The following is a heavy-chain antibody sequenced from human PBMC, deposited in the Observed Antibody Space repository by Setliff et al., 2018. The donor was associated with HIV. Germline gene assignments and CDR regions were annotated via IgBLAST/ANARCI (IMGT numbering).Heavy chain of an antibody. J-gene: IGHJ4*02. CDR3: ASYRKAARWLQLGGNFYY. CDR2: IYYSGST. D-gene: IGHD5-12*01. V-gene: IGHV4-39*01. Sequence: PSETLSLTCTVSGGSISSSSYYWGWIRQPPGKGLEWIGSIYYSGSTYYNPSLKSRVTISVDTSKNQFSLKLSSVTAAATAVYYCASYRKAARWLQLGGNFYYWGQGTLVTVSS. CDR1: GGSISSSSYY.